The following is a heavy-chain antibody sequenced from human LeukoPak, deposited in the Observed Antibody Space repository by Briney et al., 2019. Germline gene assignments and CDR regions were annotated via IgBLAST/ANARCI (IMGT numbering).Heavy chain of an antibody. CDR2: ITSSGSYI. CDR1: AFSFSNYN. D-gene: IGHD6-13*01. J-gene: IGHJ4*02. V-gene: IGHV3-21*01. CDR3: AKSSSSWYFDY. Sequence: GGSLRLSCAASAFSFSNYNMNWVRQAPGKGLEWVSSITSSGSYIYYADSVKGRFTISRDNAKNSLYLQLNSLRAEDTAVYYCAKSSSSWYFDYWGQGTLVTVSS.